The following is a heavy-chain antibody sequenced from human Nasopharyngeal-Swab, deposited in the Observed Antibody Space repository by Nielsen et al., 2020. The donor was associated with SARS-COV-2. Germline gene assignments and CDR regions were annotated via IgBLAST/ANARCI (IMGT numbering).Heavy chain of an antibody. CDR2: IYYSGST. J-gene: IGHJ3*02. D-gene: IGHD3-22*01. CDR1: GGPISSRGYY. V-gene: IGHV4-31*03. Sequence: SETLSLTCTVSGGPISSRGYYWSSIRQHPGKGLEWIGYIYYSGSTYYNPSLKSRVTISVDTSKNQFSLKLSSVTAADTAVYYCARAQSITMIIGAFDIWGQGTMVTVSS. CDR3: ARAQSITMIIGAFDI.